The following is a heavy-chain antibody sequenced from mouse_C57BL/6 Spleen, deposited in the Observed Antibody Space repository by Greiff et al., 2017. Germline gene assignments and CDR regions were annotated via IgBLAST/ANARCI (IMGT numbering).Heavy chain of an antibody. CDR3: AIKGD. CDR1: GYTFTSYG. D-gene: IGHD1-3*01. Sequence: VKLLESGPELVKPGASVKLSCKASGYTFTSYGISWVKQRPGQGLEWIGWIYPRDGSTKYNEKFKGKATLTVDTSSSTAYMELHSLTSEDSAVYFCAIKGDWGQGTTLTVSS. J-gene: IGHJ2*01. V-gene: IGHV1-85*01. CDR2: IYPRDGST.